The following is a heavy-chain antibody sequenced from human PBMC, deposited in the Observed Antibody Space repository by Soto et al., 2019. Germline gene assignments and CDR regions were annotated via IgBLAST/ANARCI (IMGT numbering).Heavy chain of an antibody. V-gene: IGHV4-59*01. Sequence: SETLSRTCTVSGGSISSYYWSWIRQPPGKGLEWIGYIYYSGSTNYNPSLKSRVTISVDTSKNQFSLKLSSVTAADTAVYYCARVGGSYQDRDYWGQGTLVTVSS. D-gene: IGHD1-26*01. J-gene: IGHJ4*02. CDR3: ARVGGSYQDRDY. CDR2: IYYSGST. CDR1: GGSISSYY.